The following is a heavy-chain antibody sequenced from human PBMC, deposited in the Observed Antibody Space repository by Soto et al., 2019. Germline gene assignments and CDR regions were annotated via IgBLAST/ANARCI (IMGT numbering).Heavy chain of an antibody. CDR2: INHRGST. V-gene: IGHV4-34*01. Sequence: SETLSLTCGVYGGSFSYYWTWIRQPPGKGLEWIGQINHRGSTKCNPSLESRITISVDTSENQFSLNLMSVTAADPAVYYCARAASYDSSAYYNPDHGMDVWVQWATVTFSS. J-gene: IGHJ6*02. CDR3: ARAASYDSSAYYNPDHGMDV. CDR1: GGSFSYY. D-gene: IGHD3-22*01.